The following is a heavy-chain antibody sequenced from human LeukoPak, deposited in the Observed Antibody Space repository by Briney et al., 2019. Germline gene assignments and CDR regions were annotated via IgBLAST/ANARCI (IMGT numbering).Heavy chain of an antibody. Sequence: PGGSLRLSCAASGFTVSSNYMSWVRQAPGKGLEWVAYITGGGNRIYYADSVKGRFTISRDNAKNSLYLQMDSLRAEDTAVYYCVRDPDALDYWGQGALVTVSS. J-gene: IGHJ4*02. CDR2: ITGGGNRI. CDR1: GFTVSSNY. V-gene: IGHV3-11*04. CDR3: VRDPDALDY.